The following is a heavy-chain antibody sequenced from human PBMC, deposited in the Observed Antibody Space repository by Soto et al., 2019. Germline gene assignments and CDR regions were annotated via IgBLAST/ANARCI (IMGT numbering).Heavy chain of an antibody. CDR2: IITLFGTS. CDR1: GGTFSSHS. Sequence: VQLMQSGAEVKKPGSSVKVSCKASGGTFSSHSINWVRQAPGQGLEWMGGIITLFGTSKYEQNFQGRVTITADQSTSTAYMELNSLTSDDTAVYYCAREVGYGDFSAALLDWGQGTLVTVSS. V-gene: IGHV1-69*01. J-gene: IGHJ4*02. D-gene: IGHD2-21*02. CDR3: AREVGYGDFSAALLD.